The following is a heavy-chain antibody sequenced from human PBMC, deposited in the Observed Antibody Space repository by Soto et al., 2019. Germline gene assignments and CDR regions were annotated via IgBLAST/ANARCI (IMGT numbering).Heavy chain of an antibody. V-gene: IGHV3-30-3*01. D-gene: IGHD3-16*01. CDR1: GFTFTSYA. J-gene: IGHJ4*02. CDR3: ARERGLKREAFDY. CDR2: ISYDGTNK. Sequence: QVQLVESGGGVVQPGRSLRLSCTASGFTFTSYAMHWVRQAPGKGLEWVAVISYDGTNKYYADAVKGRFTISRDNSKNTLYLQMNSLRAEDTAVYYCARERGLKREAFDYWGQGTLVTVSS.